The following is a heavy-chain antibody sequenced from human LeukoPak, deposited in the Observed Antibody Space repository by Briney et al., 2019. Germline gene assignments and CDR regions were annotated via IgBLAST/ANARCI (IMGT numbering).Heavy chain of an antibody. J-gene: IGHJ3*02. Sequence: GGSLRLSCAASGFTFSTYAVNWVRQAPGKGLEWVSTISGSGDSTYYADSVKGRFTISRDNSKNTLYLQMNSLRAEDTAVYYCAKSNYDFWSGYPTDAFDIWGQGTMVTVSS. CDR1: GFTFSTYA. CDR3: AKSNYDFWSGYPTDAFDI. V-gene: IGHV3-23*01. D-gene: IGHD3-3*01. CDR2: ISGSGDST.